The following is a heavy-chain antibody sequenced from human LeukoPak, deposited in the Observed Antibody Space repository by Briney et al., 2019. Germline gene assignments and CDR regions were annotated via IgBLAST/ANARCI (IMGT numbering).Heavy chain of an antibody. CDR3: ARDDSSGYLADY. V-gene: IGHV3-48*03. Sequence: SGSGGFTYYADSVKGRFTVSRDNAKNSLYLQMNSLRAEDTAVYYCARDDSSGYLADYWGQGTLVTVSS. D-gene: IGHD3-22*01. J-gene: IGHJ4*02. CDR2: SGSGGFT.